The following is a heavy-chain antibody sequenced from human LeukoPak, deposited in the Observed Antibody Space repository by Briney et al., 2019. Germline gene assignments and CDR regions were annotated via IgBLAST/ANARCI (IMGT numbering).Heavy chain of an antibody. Sequence: QTGGSLRLSCAASGFPFSNYAMTWVRQAPGRGLEWVSVISGGGTATYYADSVKGRLAISRDNSKNTLYLQMNSLRADDTAIYYCVKGGRTNSPLDYWGQGTLVTVSS. J-gene: IGHJ4*02. CDR2: ISGGGTAT. V-gene: IGHV3-23*01. D-gene: IGHD1-14*01. CDR3: VKGGRTNSPLDY. CDR1: GFPFSNYA.